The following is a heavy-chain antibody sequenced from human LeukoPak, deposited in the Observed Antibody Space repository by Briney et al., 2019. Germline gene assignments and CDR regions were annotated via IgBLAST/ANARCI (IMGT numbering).Heavy chain of an antibody. Sequence: PGGSLRLSCAASGFTFDDYTMHWVRQAPGKGLEWVSGISWNSGSIGYADSVKGRFTISRDNAKNSLYLQMNSLRAEDTAVYYCARGYWYYFDYWGQGTLVTVSS. CDR1: GFTFDDYT. CDR2: ISWNSGSI. CDR3: ARGYWYYFDY. J-gene: IGHJ4*02. D-gene: IGHD2-8*02. V-gene: IGHV3-9*01.